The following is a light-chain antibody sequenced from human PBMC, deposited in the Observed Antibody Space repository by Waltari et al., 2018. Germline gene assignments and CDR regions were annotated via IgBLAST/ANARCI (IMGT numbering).Light chain of an antibody. CDR1: QRINRW. CDR2: DAS. CDR3: QHYDGVPPWT. Sequence: DIQMTQSPSTLSASVGDRVTITCRASQRINRWWAWYQQKPGKAPKLLIYDASTLETGVPSRFSGSRSGTDFVFTISRLQPEDIATYYCQHYDGVPPWTFGQGTRVDFK. J-gene: IGKJ1*01. V-gene: IGKV1-33*01.